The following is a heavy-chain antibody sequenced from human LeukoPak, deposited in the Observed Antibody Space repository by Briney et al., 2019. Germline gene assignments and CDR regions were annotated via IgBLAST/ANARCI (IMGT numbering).Heavy chain of an antibody. CDR3: ARDLLNWFDP. V-gene: IGHV4-59*02. CDR2: IYHSGHT. CDR1: GASVSSDY. Sequence: PSETLSLTCTVSGASVSSDYWSWIRQSPGKGLEWIGYIYHSGHTMSNPSLKSRVSLSLDTSNNQFSLKLSSVTAADTAVYYCARDLLNWFDPWGQGTLVTVSS. J-gene: IGHJ5*02.